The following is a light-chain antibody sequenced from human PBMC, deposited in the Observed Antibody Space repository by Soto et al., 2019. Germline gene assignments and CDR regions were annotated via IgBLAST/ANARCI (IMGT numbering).Light chain of an antibody. V-gene: IGKV3-20*01. CDR2: GAS. Sequence: EIVLTQSPATLSLSPGERATLSCRASQSVSSYLAWYQQKPGQAPRLLIFGASTRAIGIPARFRGSGSGTDFTLTITRLEPEDFAVYYCQQYGSSPWTFGQGTKVDIK. CDR1: QSVSSY. J-gene: IGKJ1*01. CDR3: QQYGSSPWT.